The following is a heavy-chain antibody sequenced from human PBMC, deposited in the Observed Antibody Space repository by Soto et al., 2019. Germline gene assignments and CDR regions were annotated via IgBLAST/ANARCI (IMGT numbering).Heavy chain of an antibody. CDR3: ARSGDNFNVLDY. CDR1: GFTFSDYY. V-gene: IGHV3-11*06. D-gene: IGHD1-1*01. J-gene: IGHJ4*02. Sequence: PGGSLRLSCAASGFTFSDYYMSWARQAPGRGLEWISYSSNSGTFARYATSVKGRFSISRDNANNPLYLEMNSLRVEDTAVYYCARSGDNFNVLDYWGQGTPVTVSS. CDR2: SSNSGTFA.